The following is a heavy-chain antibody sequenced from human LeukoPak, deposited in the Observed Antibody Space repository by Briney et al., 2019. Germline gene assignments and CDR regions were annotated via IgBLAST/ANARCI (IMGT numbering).Heavy chain of an antibody. CDR1: GFTFSTYNM. V-gene: IGHV4-4*02. J-gene: IGHJ4*02. CDR2: IYHSGST. CDR3: ARVLRGGLEYFDY. Sequence: TEGSLRLSCAASGFTFSTYNMNWVRQPPGKGLEWIGEIYHSGSTNYNPSLKSRVTISVDKSKNQFSLKLTSVTAADTAVYYCARVLRGGLEYFDYWGQGALVTVSS.